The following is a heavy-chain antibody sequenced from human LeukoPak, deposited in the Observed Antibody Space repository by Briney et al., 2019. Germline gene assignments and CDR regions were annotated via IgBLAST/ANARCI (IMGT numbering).Heavy chain of an antibody. Sequence: AASVKVSCKASGYTFTSYGISWVRQAPGQGLEWMGRINPNSGGTNYAQKFQGRVTMTRDTSISTAYMELSRLRSDDTAVYYCARDYYDSSGSVDYWGQGTLVTVSS. V-gene: IGHV1-2*06. J-gene: IGHJ4*02. CDR3: ARDYYDSSGSVDY. D-gene: IGHD3-22*01. CDR1: GYTFTSYG. CDR2: INPNSGGT.